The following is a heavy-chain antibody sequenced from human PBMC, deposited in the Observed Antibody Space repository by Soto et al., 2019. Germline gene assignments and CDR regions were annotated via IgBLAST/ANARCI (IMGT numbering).Heavy chain of an antibody. CDR1: GFTFSTYW. J-gene: IGHJ4*02. D-gene: IGHD2-2*01. Sequence: GGSLKLSCAATGFTFSTYWMHWVRQGPGKGLVWVSRISTDGSSTTYADSVKGRFTISRDNAKNTLYLQMNSLRAEDTAVYYCARATGSNHPFDYWGQGSLVTVSS. V-gene: IGHV3-74*01. CDR3: ARATGSNHPFDY. CDR2: ISTDGSST.